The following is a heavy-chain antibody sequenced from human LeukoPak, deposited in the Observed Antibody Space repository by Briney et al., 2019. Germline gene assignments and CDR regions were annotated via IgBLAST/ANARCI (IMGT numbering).Heavy chain of an antibody. D-gene: IGHD3-22*01. V-gene: IGHV1-69*04. CDR3: ARPSAPYYYDSSGYSYGMDV. CDR1: GGTFSSYA. J-gene: IGHJ6*02. Sequence: SVKVSCKASGGTFSSYAISWVRQAPGQGLEWMGRIIPILGIANYAQKFQGRVTITADKSTSTAYMELSSLRSEDTAVYYCARPSAPYYYDSSGYSYGMDVWGQGTTVTVSS. CDR2: IIPILGIA.